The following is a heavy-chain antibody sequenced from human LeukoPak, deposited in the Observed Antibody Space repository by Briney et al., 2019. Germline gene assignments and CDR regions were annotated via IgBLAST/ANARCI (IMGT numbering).Heavy chain of an antibody. D-gene: IGHD6-13*01. J-gene: IGHJ4*02. CDR2: MNPNSGNT. CDR3: ARDLRTDRRSWAAFDY. CDR1: GRTFTSYD. Sequence: GASVKVSCKASGRTFTSYDINWVRQATGQGLEWVGWMNPNSGNTGYAQKFQGRVTITRNTAISTAYMELSSLRSEDTAVYYCARDLRTDRRSWAAFDYWGQGTLVTVSS. V-gene: IGHV1-8*03.